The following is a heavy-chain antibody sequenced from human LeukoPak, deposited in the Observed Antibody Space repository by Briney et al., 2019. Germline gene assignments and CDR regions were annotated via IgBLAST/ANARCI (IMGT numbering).Heavy chain of an antibody. CDR2: IFGSGST. CDR1: GDSINVRY. CDR3: VSSKRNSGAYRL. V-gene: IGHV4-4*07. J-gene: IGHJ4*02. Sequence: PSETLSLTCTVSGDSINVRYWNWIRQSAGKGPEWIGRIFGSGSTTYNPSLKRRATMAEDTSKNQIFLNLRSVTAADTALYYCVSSKRNSGAYRLWGQGMLVTVSS. D-gene: IGHD3-22*01.